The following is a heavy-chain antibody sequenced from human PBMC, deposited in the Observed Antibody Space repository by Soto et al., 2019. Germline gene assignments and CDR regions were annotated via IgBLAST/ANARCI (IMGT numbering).Heavy chain of an antibody. CDR1: GGSFSGYY. V-gene: IGHV4-34*01. CDR3: ARGPDKFSRAAAGPYYYYYMDV. Sequence: PSETLSLTCAVYGGSFSGYYWSWIRQPPGKGLEWIGEINHSGSTNYNPSLKSRVTISVDTSKNQFSLKLSSVTAADTAVYYCARGPDKFSRAAAGPYYYYYMDVWGKGTTVTVSS. D-gene: IGHD6-13*01. J-gene: IGHJ6*03. CDR2: INHSGST.